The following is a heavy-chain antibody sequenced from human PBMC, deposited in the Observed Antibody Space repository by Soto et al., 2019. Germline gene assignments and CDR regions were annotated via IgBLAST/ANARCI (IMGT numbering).Heavy chain of an antibody. CDR3: ARQGSCSGDNCFSFLYSFDG. D-gene: IGHD2-15*01. CDR2: VHDSGST. CDR1: GGSGSYY. J-gene: IGHJ3*01. Sequence: SETLSLTCTVSGGSGSYYWAWIRQPPGRGLEYIGSVHDSGSTYYSPSLKRRLNLSADMSKNQLSLRLTSVTAADTAVYYCARQGSCSGDNCFSFLYSFDGWARGTMVTVSS. V-gene: IGHV4-39*01.